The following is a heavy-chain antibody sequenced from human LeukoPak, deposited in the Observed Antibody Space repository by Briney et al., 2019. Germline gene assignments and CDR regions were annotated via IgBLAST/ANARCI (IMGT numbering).Heavy chain of an antibody. J-gene: IGHJ4*02. CDR2: ISSSSTYI. V-gene: IGHV3-21*01. CDR1: GFTFSSYS. CDR3: AREGYYDILTGVFDFDY. Sequence: GGSLRLSCAASGFTFSSYSMNWIRQAPGKGLEWVSSISSSSTYIYYVDSVKGRFTISRDNAKNSLYLQMNSLRAEDTAVYYCAREGYYDILTGVFDFDYWGQGTLVTVSS. D-gene: IGHD3-9*01.